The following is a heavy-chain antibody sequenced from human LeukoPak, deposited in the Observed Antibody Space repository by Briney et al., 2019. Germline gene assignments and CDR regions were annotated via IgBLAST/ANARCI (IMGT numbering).Heavy chain of an antibody. V-gene: IGHV3-20*04. CDR1: GFTFDDYG. Sequence: GGSLRLSCAAPGFTFDDYGMSWVRQAPGKGLERVSGINWNGGSTGYADTVRGRFTISSVNAKNSLYLQMNSLRAEDTALYYCARGLRYYYDSSGYYFDYWGQGTLVTVSS. CDR3: ARGLRYYYDSSGYYFDY. J-gene: IGHJ4*02. D-gene: IGHD3-22*01. CDR2: INWNGGST.